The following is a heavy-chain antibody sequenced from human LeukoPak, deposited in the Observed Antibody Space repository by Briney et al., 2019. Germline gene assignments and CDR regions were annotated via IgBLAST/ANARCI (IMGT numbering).Heavy chain of an antibody. Sequence: ASVKVSCTASGYTFTGYCMHWVRQAPGQGLEWMGWINTNSGGTNYAQKFQGWVTMTRDTSISTAYMELSRLRSDDTAVYYCARTPYSSSWYPYFDYWGQGTLVTVSS. CDR1: GYTFTGYC. CDR2: INTNSGGT. V-gene: IGHV1-2*04. D-gene: IGHD6-13*01. J-gene: IGHJ4*02. CDR3: ARTPYSSSWYPYFDY.